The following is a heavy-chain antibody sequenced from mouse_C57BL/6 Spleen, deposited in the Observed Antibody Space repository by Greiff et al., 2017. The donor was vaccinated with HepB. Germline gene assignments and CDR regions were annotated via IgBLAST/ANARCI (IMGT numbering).Heavy chain of an antibody. V-gene: IGHV1-53*01. D-gene: IGHD1-1*01. CDR2: INPSNGGT. Sequence: QVQLKQPGTELVKPGASVKLSSKASGYTFTSYWMHWVKQRPGQGLEWIGNINPSNGGTNYNEKFKSKATLTVDKSSSTAYMQLSSLTSEDSAVYYCARSYYGSIYFDYWGQGTTLTVSS. CDR3: ARSYYGSIYFDY. CDR1: GYTFTSYW. J-gene: IGHJ2*01.